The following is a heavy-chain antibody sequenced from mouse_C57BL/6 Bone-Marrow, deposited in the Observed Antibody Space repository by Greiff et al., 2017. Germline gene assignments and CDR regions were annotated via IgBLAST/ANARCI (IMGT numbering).Heavy chain of an antibody. D-gene: IGHD1-1*01. CDR1: GYTFTDYY. CDR3: ARDYGSSYVEGAMDY. Sequence: VQLQQSGAELVRPGASVKLSCKASGYTFTDYYINWVKQRPGQGLEWIARIYPGSGNTYYNEKFKGKATLTAVKSSSTAYMQLSSLTSEDSAVYFCARDYGSSYVEGAMDYWGQGTSVTVSS. V-gene: IGHV1-76*01. CDR2: IYPGSGNT. J-gene: IGHJ4*01.